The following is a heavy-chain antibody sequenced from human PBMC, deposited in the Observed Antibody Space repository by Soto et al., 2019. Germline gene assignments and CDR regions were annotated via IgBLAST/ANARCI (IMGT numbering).Heavy chain of an antibody. CDR3: ARGNYYDSSGYYDY. Sequence: SETLSLTCTVSGGSFSSYCWSWIRQPPGKGLEWIGYIYYSGSTNYNPSLKSRVTISVDTSKNQFSLKLSSVTAADTAVYYCARGNYYDSSGYYDYWGQGTLVTVSS. J-gene: IGHJ4*02. CDR1: GGSFSSYC. D-gene: IGHD3-22*01. CDR2: IYYSGST. V-gene: IGHV4-59*01.